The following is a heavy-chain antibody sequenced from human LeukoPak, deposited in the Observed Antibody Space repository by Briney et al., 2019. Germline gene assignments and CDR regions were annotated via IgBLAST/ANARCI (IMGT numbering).Heavy chain of an antibody. Sequence: SMKVSCKASGGTFSSYTISWVRQAPGQGLEWMGRIIPILGIANYAQKFQGRVTITADKSTSTAYMELSSLRSEDTAVYYCASVGCSSTSCHGEYYYYMDVWGKGTTVTVSS. J-gene: IGHJ6*03. CDR3: ASVGCSSTSCHGEYYYYMDV. CDR1: GGTFSSYT. CDR2: IIPILGIA. D-gene: IGHD2-2*01. V-gene: IGHV1-69*02.